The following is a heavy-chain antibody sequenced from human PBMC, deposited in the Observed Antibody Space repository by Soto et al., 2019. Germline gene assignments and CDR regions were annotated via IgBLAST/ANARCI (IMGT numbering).Heavy chain of an antibody. Sequence: GASVKVSCKASGYTFTGYYMHWVRQAPGQGLEWMGWINPNSGGTNYAQKFQGWVTMTRDTSISTAYMELSRLRSDDTAVYYCATVVSYCSVGSCYFYGMDVWGQGTTVTVSS. CDR1: GYTFTGYY. D-gene: IGHD2-15*01. CDR2: INPNSGGT. V-gene: IGHV1-2*04. CDR3: ATVVSYCSVGSCYFYGMDV. J-gene: IGHJ6*02.